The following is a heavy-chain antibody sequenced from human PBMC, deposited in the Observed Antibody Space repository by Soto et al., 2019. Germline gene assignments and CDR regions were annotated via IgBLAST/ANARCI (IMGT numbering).Heavy chain of an antibody. CDR1: GFTFSNYG. V-gene: IGHV3-30*18. Sequence: QVQLVESGGGVVQPGRSLRLSCSASGFTFSNYGMHWVRQAPGKGLEWVAVISYDGSNKYYVDSVKGRFTISRDNSKNTVFRKKNSLEAEETAGYYLGKNRNFDWFFDYWGQGTLAPVPS. J-gene: IGHJ4*02. CDR3: GKNRNFDWFFDY. D-gene: IGHD3-9*01. CDR2: ISYDGSNK.